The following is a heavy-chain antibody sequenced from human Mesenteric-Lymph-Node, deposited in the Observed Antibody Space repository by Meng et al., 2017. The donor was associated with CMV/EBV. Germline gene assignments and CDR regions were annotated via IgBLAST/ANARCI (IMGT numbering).Heavy chain of an antibody. CDR1: GGSFSGYY. D-gene: IGHD4-23*01. J-gene: IGHJ4*02. CDR3: ARHQRWLKSEGGFNY. Sequence: LRRWGEGLLKHSSTLSLTFAVYGGSFSGYYWSWIRQPPGKGLGWIGEINHSGSTNYNPSLKSRVTISVETSKNQFSLKLSSVTAADTAVYYCARHQRWLKSEGGFNYWGQGTLVTVSS. V-gene: IGHV4-34*01. CDR2: INHSGST.